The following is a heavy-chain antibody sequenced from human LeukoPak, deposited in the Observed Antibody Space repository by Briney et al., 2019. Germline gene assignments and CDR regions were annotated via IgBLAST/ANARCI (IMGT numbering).Heavy chain of an antibody. CDR2: IYYSGST. V-gene: IGHV4-31*03. D-gene: IGHD5-18*01. CDR1: GGSISSGGYY. CDR3: ARRGWLRDFDY. Sequence: SETLSLTCTVSGGSISSGGYYWSWIRQHPGKGLEWIGYIYYSGSTYYNPSLKSRVTISVDTSKNQFSLKLSSVTAADTAVYYCARRGWLRDFDYWGQVTLVTVSS. J-gene: IGHJ4*02.